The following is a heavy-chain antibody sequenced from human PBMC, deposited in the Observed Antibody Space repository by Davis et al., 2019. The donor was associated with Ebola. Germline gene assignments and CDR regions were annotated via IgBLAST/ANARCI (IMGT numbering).Heavy chain of an antibody. Sequence: MPSETLSLTCAVYGGSFSGYYWSWIRQPPGKGLEWIGEINHSGSTNYNPSLKSRVTISVDTSKNRFSLKLSSVTAADTAVYYCARIGGMATITIDYWGQGTLVTVSS. V-gene: IGHV4-34*01. D-gene: IGHD5-24*01. CDR2: INHSGST. J-gene: IGHJ4*02. CDR1: GGSFSGYY. CDR3: ARIGGMATITIDY.